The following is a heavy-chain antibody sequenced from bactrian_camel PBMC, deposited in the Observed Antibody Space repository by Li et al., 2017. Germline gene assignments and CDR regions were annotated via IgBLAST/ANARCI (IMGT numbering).Heavy chain of an antibody. CDR3: AAEGTKFGCSWYSTFTRKEFGY. CDR2: VDTDGSI. V-gene: IGHV3S53*01. D-gene: IGHD6*01. CDR1: GYIANAHA. Sequence: HVQLVESGGGSVQAGGSLRLSCAVSGYIANAHAMAWIRQVPGKDREGVASVDTDGSIRYVDSVKGRFTISKDNAKNTLYLQMNSLKPEDTAMYYCAAEGTKFGCSWYSTFTRKEFGYWGQGTQVTVS. J-gene: IGHJ6*01.